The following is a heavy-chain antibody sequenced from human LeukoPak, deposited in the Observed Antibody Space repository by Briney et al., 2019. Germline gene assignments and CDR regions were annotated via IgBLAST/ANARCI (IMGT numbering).Heavy chain of an antibody. CDR3: ARMIVVLRWDY. D-gene: IGHD3-22*01. V-gene: IGHV4-39*07. Sequence: SETLSLTGTVSGGSISSSSYYWGGIRQPPGKGLEWIGSIYYHGNTNYNPSLKRRVTISVDTSKNQFSLNLSPVTAADPGVYYCARMIVVLRWDYWGPGTLVTASS. CDR2: IYYHGNT. CDR1: GGSISSSSYY. J-gene: IGHJ4*02.